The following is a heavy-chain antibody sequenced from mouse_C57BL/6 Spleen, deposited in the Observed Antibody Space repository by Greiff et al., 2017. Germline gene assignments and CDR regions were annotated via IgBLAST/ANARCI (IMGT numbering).Heavy chain of an antibody. CDR1: GYTFTDYN. V-gene: IGHV1-18*01. CDR3: ARDYYGSSGNFDY. Sequence: EVKLQESGPELVKPGASVKIPCKASGYTFTDYNMDWVKQSHGKSLEWIGDINPNNGGTIYNQKFKGKATLTVDQSSSTAYMELRSLTSEDTAVYYCARDYYGSSGNFDYWGQGTTLTVSS. D-gene: IGHD1-1*01. CDR2: INPNNGGT. J-gene: IGHJ2*01.